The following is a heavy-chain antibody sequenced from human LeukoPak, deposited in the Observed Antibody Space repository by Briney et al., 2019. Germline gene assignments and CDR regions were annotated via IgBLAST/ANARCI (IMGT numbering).Heavy chain of an antibody. D-gene: IGHD6-19*01. J-gene: IGHJ4*02. Sequence: GGSLRLSCAASGFSFEDYNMHWVRQAPGKGLEWVAVITYDGSNKYYTDSVKGRFTISRDNSKSTLYLQMNSLRAEDTAVYYCAKVRWDNSGWYYLDYWGQETLVTVSS. V-gene: IGHV3-30*18. CDR1: GFSFEDYN. CDR3: AKVRWDNSGWYYLDY. CDR2: ITYDGSNK.